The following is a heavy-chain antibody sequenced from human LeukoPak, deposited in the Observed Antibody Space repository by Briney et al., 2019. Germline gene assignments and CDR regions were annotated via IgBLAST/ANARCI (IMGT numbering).Heavy chain of an antibody. CDR1: VFTFSSYW. CDR2: INTDGSST. D-gene: IGHD3-3*01. V-gene: IGHV3-74*01. J-gene: IGHJ4*02. CDR3: ARGNEWSFDY. Sequence: PGGSLRLSCAAAVFTFSSYWMHWVRQAPGKGLVWVSRINTDGSSTIYADSVKGRFTISRDNAKNTLYLQMNSLRAEDTAVYACARGNEWSFDYWAQGTLVTVSS.